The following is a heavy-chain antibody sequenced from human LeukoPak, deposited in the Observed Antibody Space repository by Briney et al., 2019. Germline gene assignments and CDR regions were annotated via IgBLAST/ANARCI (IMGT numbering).Heavy chain of an antibody. D-gene: IGHD6-19*01. CDR2: IWYGGSNK. Sequence: GGSLRLSCVASGFTFSSYGMHWVRQAPGKGLEWVAVIWYGGSNKYYADSVKGRFTISRDNSKNTLYLQMNSLRAEDTAVYYCAKDSNPHSSGGGFFDYWGQGTLVTVSS. J-gene: IGHJ4*02. V-gene: IGHV3-30*02. CDR3: AKDSNPHSSGGGFFDY. CDR1: GFTFSSYG.